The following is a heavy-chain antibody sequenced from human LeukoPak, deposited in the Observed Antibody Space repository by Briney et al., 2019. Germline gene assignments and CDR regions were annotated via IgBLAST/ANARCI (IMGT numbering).Heavy chain of an antibody. CDR2: ISGSGGST. CDR1: GFTFSSYA. CDR3: AKLAWACSGGSCYRGHFDY. Sequence: GGSLRLSCAASGFTFSSYAMSWVRQAPGKGLEWVSAISGSGGSTYYADSVKGRFTISRDNSKSTLYLQMNSLRAEDTAVYYCAKLAWACSGGSCYRGHFDYWGQGTLVTVSS. J-gene: IGHJ4*02. D-gene: IGHD2-15*01. V-gene: IGHV3-23*01.